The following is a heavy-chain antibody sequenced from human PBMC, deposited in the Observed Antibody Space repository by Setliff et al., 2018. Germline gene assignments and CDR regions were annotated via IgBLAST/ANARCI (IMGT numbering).Heavy chain of an antibody. D-gene: IGHD3-3*01. CDR1: GGSINSRTYY. V-gene: IGHV4-61*09. CDR2: IYTSWST. CDR3: ARMSGFLYLDV. Sequence: SETLSLTCTVSGGSINSRTYYWSWLRQSAGKGLEWIGHIYTSWSTVYNPSLKSRVTMSVDTSKNQFSLELTSVTAADTAVYYCARMSGFLYLDVWGNGTTVTVSS. J-gene: IGHJ6*03.